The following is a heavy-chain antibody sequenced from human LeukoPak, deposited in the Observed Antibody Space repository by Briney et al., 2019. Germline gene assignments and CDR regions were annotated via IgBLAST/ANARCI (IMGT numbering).Heavy chain of an antibody. J-gene: IGHJ4*02. D-gene: IGHD3-3*01. CDR1: GFTFSSYA. Sequence: PGGSLGLSCAASGFTFSSYAMHWVRQAPGKGLEYVSAISSNGGSTYYANSVKGRFTISRDNSKNTLYLQMGSLRAEDMAVYYCARGYDLDYWGQGTLVTVSS. V-gene: IGHV3-64*01. CDR2: ISSNGGST. CDR3: ARGYDLDY.